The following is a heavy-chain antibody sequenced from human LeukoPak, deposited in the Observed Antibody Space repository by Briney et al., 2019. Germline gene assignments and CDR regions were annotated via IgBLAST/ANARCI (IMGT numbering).Heavy chain of an antibody. CDR1: GYSFTAYW. J-gene: IGHJ4*02. CDR3: ARGGRTTPTPWY. D-gene: IGHD4-11*01. Sequence: GESLKISCKGSGYSFTAYWIGWVRQLPGKGLEWMGIIYPGDSDTRYSPSFHGQVTLSADKSISTAYLQWSSPKASDSAMYYCARGGRTTPTPWYWGQGTLVTVSS. CDR2: IYPGDSDT. V-gene: IGHV5-51*01.